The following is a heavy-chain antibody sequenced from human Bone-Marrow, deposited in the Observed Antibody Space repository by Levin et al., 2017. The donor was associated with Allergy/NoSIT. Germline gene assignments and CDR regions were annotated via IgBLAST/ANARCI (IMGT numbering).Heavy chain of an antibody. CDR3: ARAGRSSDWNPYYFDY. J-gene: IGHJ4*02. Sequence: QAGGSLRLSCAASGFTFSSYAMHWVRQAPGKGLEWVAFIWFDGTNKYYADSVKGRFTISRDNSKNTLYLQMNSLRAEDTAVYYCARAGRSSDWNPYYFDYWGQGTLVTVSS. V-gene: IGHV3-33*01. CDR1: GFTFSSYA. CDR2: IWFDGTNK. D-gene: IGHD6-19*01.